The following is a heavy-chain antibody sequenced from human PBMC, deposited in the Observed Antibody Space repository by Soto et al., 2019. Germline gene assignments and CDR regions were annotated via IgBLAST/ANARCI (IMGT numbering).Heavy chain of an antibody. CDR2: IIPMLGTP. J-gene: IGHJ4*02. CDR1: GDTFSSYA. D-gene: IGHD3-22*01. V-gene: IGHV1-69*10. Sequence: SVKVSCKSSGDTFSSYAISWVRQAPGQGLEWMGGIIPMLGTPSYAQKFQDRVTITADKFTSTAHMELSGLRSEDTAIYYCAKEKSRYDRSGYYRPDYWGQGTLVTVSS. CDR3: AKEKSRYDRSGYYRPDY.